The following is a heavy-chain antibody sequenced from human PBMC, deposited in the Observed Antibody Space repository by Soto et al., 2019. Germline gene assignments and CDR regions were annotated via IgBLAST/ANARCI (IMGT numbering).Heavy chain of an antibody. V-gene: IGHV1-18*01. CDR2: INTYNGNT. CDR3: AMVDVYVTPSPQDV. CDR1: GYTFTRYG. D-gene: IGHD3-16*01. J-gene: IGHJ6*02. Sequence: QVQLVQSGAEVKNPGASVKVSCKASGYTFTRYGIGWARQAPGQGLEWMGWINTYNGNTNYAQNVQGRVTLPKDTSTSTAYRELRSLRSNDTAIYYCAMVDVYVTPSPQDVWGQGTTVIVSS.